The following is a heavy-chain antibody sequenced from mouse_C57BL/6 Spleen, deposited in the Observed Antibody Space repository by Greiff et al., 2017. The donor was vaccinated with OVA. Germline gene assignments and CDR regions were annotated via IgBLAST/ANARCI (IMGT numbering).Heavy chain of an antibody. J-gene: IGHJ1*03. D-gene: IGHD1-1*01. CDR2: IDPSDSYT. V-gene: IGHV1-69*01. Sequence: QVQLQQPGAELVMPGASVKLSCKASGYTFTSYWMHWVKQRPGQGLEWIGEIDPSDSYTNYNQKFKGKSTLTVDKSSSTAYMQLSSLTSEDSAVYYGARTTVVARDWYFDVWGTGTTVTVSS. CDR1: GYTFTSYW. CDR3: ARTTVVARDWYFDV.